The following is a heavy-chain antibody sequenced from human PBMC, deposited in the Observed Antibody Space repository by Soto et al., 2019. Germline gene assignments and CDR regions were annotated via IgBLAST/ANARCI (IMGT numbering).Heavy chain of an antibody. J-gene: IGHJ3*02. CDR1: RCPFSSYG. Sequence: GVWRRRSWSPGRCPFSSYGLHWVRQAQGKGVGWVELRLYDASNKDYADSVKGRLTISRDYSKYMLYLQMNSMRAEHTAVYYCARHFSASDEFDIWDPDTMLNV. CDR3: ARHFSASDEFDI. V-gene: IGHV3-33*01. CDR2: RLYDASNK.